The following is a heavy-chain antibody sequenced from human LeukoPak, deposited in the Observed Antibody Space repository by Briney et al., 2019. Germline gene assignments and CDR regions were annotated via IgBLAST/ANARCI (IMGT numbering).Heavy chain of an antibody. J-gene: IGHJ6*03. CDR2: INSDGGTT. Sequence: GSLRLSCGASGFTFGTYWMHWVRQAPGKGLVWVSGINSDGGTTTYADSVKGRFTISRDNAKNTLYLQMNSLRAEDTAVYYCAKDGGLLWFGELPRTFYYMDVWGKGTTVTVSS. CDR1: GFTFGTYW. CDR3: AKDGGLLWFGELPRTFYYMDV. V-gene: IGHV3-74*01. D-gene: IGHD3-10*01.